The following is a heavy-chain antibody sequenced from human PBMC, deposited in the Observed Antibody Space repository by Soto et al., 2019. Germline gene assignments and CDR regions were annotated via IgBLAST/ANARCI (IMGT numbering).Heavy chain of an antibody. J-gene: IGHJ4*02. CDR2: IYYSGST. V-gene: IGHV4-31*03. Sequence: PSETLSLTCTVSGGSISSGGYYWSWIRQHPGKGLEWIGYIYYSGSTYYNPSLKSRVTMSVDTSKNQFSLNLSSVTAADTAVYYCAREVPTPYYFDYRGQGTLVTVSS. CDR1: GGSISSGGYY. CDR3: AREVPTPYYFDY.